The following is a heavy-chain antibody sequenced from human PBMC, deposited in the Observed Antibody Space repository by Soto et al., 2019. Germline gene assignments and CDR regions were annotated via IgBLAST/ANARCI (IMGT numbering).Heavy chain of an antibody. V-gene: IGHV4-61*01. J-gene: IGHJ5*02. CDR3: AARVGATPPIT. CDR1: GGSVSSDSYH. D-gene: IGHD1-26*01. Sequence: QVQLEESGPGLVKPSETLSLRCTVSGGSVSSDSYHWCWVRQPPGKGLEWIGSIYYSGTTNYNPSLESRVSMSVDTSKNQFSLKLSSVTAADTAVYYCAARVGATPPITWGQGTLVIVSS. CDR2: IYYSGTT.